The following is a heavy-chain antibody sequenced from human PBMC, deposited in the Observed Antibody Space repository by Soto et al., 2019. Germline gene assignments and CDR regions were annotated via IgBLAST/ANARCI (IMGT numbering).Heavy chain of an antibody. CDR2: TYFRSKWYN. D-gene: IGHD5-12*01. Sequence: SQTLSLTCAISGDSVSINTASWNWIRQSPSRGLEWLGRTYFRSKWYNDYAVSVKSRIIINPDTSNNQFSLQLHSVTPEDTAVYFCAKGDNLGPQTGYAFHPWGQGIIVTVSS. CDR1: GDSVSINTAS. J-gene: IGHJ5*02. V-gene: IGHV6-1*01. CDR3: AKGDNLGPQTGYAFHP.